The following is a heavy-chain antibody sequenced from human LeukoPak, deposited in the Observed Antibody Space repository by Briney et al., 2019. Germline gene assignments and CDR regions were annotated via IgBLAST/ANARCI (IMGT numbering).Heavy chain of an antibody. J-gene: IGHJ4*02. CDR1: GSTFSSYA. D-gene: IGHD5-24*01. CDR2: SIPIFGTA. V-gene: IGHV1-69*13. Sequence: ASVRVSCKAPGSTFSSYAICGVRQAPGQGLEWMGGSIPIFGTANYAQKFQGRVTITADESTSTAYMELSSLRSEDTAVYYCARGPEMATITPYYFDYWGQGTLVTVSS. CDR3: ARGPEMATITPYYFDY.